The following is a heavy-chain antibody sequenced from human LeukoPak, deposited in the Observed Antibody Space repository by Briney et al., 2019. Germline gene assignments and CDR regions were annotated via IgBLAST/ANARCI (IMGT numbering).Heavy chain of an antibody. CDR2: IYYSGST. D-gene: IGHD6-13*01. J-gene: IGHJ4*02. V-gene: IGHV4-31*03. CDR1: GGSISSGGYY. CDR3: ASGARNGYSSGWFPGFEY. Sequence: PSETLSLTCTVSGGSISSGGYYWSWIRKHPGKVLEWNGYIYYSGSTYYNPSLKSRVTISVDTSKNQFSLKLSSVTAADTAVYYCASGARNGYSSGWFPGFEYWGQGTLVTVSS.